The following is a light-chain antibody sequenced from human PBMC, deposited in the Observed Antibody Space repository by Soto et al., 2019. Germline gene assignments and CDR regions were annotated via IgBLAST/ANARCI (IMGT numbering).Light chain of an antibody. CDR2: DAS. J-gene: IGKJ1*01. V-gene: IGKV3-11*01. CDR3: HQRGSWPRGT. CDR1: QSVSSY. Sequence: EIVLTQAPATLSLSPGETATLSCRSSQSVSSYLAWYQQKPCQAPRLLIYDASNRATCIPDRFSGSGSGTDFTLTISSLEPEDFAVYYCHQRGSWPRGTFGQGTKVDIK.